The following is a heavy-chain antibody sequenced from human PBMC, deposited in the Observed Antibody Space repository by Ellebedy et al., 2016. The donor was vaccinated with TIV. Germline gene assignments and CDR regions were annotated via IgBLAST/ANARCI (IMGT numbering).Heavy chain of an antibody. CDR2: IKSKTSGGTT. J-gene: IGHJ3*01. CDR3: TTVLLPPPHDASDV. CDR1: GFTFNNAW. V-gene: IGHV3-15*07. Sequence: GGSLRLXXAASGFTFNNAWMNWVRQGPGKGLEWVGRIKSKTSGGTTDYAAPVKGRFTISRDDARAMLYLQMNSLKIEDTAVYYCTTVLLPPPHDASDVWGPGTMVTVSS.